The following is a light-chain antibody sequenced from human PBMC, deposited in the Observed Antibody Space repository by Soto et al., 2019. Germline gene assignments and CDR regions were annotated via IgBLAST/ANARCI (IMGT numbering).Light chain of an antibody. CDR2: KAS. CDR1: QGIIND. CDR3: QHYNSYSEA. V-gene: IGKV1-5*03. Sequence: DIQMTQSPSSLSASVGDRVTITCRASQGIINDLGWYQQKPGTAPTLMIYKASTLKSGVPSRFSGSGSGTEFTLTISSLQPDDFATYYCQHYNSYSEAFGQGTKVDIK. J-gene: IGKJ1*01.